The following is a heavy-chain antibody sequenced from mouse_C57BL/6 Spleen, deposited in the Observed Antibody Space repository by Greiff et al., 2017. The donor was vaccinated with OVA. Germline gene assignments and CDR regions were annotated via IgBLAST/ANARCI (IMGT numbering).Heavy chain of an antibody. J-gene: IGHJ3*01. CDR3: ARGIFTTVVEGAWFAY. CDR2: INPSSGYT. CDR1: GYTFTSYW. Sequence: VQLQESGAELAKPGASVKLSCKASGYTFTSYWMHWVKQRPGQGLEWIGYINPSSGYTKYNQKFKDKATLTADKSSSTAYMQRSSLTYEDSAVYYCARGIFTTVVEGAWFAYWGQGTLVTVSA. V-gene: IGHV1-7*01. D-gene: IGHD1-1*01.